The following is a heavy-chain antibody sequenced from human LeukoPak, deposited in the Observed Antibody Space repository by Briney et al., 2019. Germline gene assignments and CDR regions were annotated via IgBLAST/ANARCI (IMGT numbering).Heavy chain of an antibody. V-gene: IGHV4-59*08. CDR3: ARVVSVTSNAFDI. Sequence: SETLSLTCAVSGDSISSYYWTWIRQPPGKGLEWIGYIYYSGTTEYNPSLRSRVTISVDTSKNQFSLKLSSVTAADTAVYYCARVVSVTSNAFDIWGQGTMVTVSS. CDR1: GDSISSYY. D-gene: IGHD4-17*01. J-gene: IGHJ3*02. CDR2: IYYSGTT.